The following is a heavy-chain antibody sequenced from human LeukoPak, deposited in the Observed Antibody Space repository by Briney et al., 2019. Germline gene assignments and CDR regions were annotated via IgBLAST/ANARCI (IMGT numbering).Heavy chain of an antibody. J-gene: IGHJ3*02. CDR1: GFTFSSYS. D-gene: IGHD4-17*01. CDR3: ARSDYGSDDAFDI. Sequence: GGSLRLSCAASGFTFSSYSMNWVRQAPGKGLDWVSSISSSSSYIYYADSVKGRFTIARDNAKNSLYVQMNSLRAEDTAVYYCARSDYGSDDAFDIWGQGTMVTVSS. CDR2: ISSSSSYI. V-gene: IGHV3-21*01.